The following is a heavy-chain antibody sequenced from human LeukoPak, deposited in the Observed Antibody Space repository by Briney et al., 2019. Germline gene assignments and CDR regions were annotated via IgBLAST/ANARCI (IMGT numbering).Heavy chain of an antibody. J-gene: IGHJ4*02. V-gene: IGHV3-21*01. CDR1: GFTFSSYS. CDR2: IISSSSYI. D-gene: IGHD2-15*01. CDR3: ARGRGMAFLADY. Sequence: AGGSLRLSCAASGFTFSSYSMNWVRQAPGKGLEWVSSIISSSSYIYYADSVKGRFTISRDNAKNSLFLQMNSLRAEDTAVYYCARGRGMAFLADYWGQGTLVTVSS.